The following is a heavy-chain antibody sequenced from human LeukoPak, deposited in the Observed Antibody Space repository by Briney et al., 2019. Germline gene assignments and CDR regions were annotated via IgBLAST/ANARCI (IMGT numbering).Heavy chain of an antibody. CDR1: GDSVSSNSVT. Sequence: SQTLSLTCAISGDSVSSNSVTWNWIRQSPSRGLEGLGRTYYRSTWYNDYAVSVRGRITVNSDTSKNQFSLHLNSVTPEDTAVYYCARRLTQYDCFDPWGQGILVTVSS. V-gene: IGHV6-1*01. CDR2: TYYRSTWYN. D-gene: IGHD2-2*01. J-gene: IGHJ5*02. CDR3: ARRLTQYDCFDP.